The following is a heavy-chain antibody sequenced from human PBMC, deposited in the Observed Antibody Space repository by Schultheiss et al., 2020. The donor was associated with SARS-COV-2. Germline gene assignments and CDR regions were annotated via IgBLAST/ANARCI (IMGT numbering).Heavy chain of an antibody. Sequence: SQTLSLTCTVSGGSISSYYWSWIRQPPGKGLEWIGYIYYSGSTYYNPSLKSQVTISVDTSKNQFSLKLSSVTAADTAVYYCARGDIMGSPFWYWGQGTLVTVSS. CDR1: GGSISSYY. V-gene: IGHV4-59*08. CDR2: IYYSGST. D-gene: IGHD2-15*01. J-gene: IGHJ4*02. CDR3: ARGDIMGSPFWY.